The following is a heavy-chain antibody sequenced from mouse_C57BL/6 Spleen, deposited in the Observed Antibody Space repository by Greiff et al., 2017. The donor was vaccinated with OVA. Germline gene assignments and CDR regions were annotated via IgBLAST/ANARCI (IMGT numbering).Heavy chain of an antibody. V-gene: IGHV1-80*01. J-gene: IGHJ2*01. CDR3: ARRGGYDYSSSFDY. CDR1: GYAFSSYW. Sequence: QVQLQQSGAELVKPGASVKISCKASGYAFSSYWMNWVKQRPGKGLEWIGQIYPGDGDTNSNGKFKGKATLTADKSSSTAYMQLSSLTSEDSAVYFCARRGGYDYSSSFDYWGQGTTLTVSS. D-gene: IGHD2-4*01. CDR2: IYPGDGDT.